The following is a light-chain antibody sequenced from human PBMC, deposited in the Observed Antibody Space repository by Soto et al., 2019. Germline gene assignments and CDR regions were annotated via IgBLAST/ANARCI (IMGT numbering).Light chain of an antibody. CDR1: SSDVGGYNY. Sequence: QSALTQPASVSGSPGQSITISCTGTSSDVGGYNYVSWYQHHPGKAPKLMIFDVSNRPSGVSNRFSGSKSGNTASLTISGPQPEDEADYYCSSYKTSNNRQIVFGTGPKHTVL. J-gene: IGLJ1*01. CDR3: SSYKTSNNRQIV. V-gene: IGLV2-14*03. CDR2: DVS.